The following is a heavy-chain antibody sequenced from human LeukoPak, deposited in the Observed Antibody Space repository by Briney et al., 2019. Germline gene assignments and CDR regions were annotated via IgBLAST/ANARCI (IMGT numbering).Heavy chain of an antibody. J-gene: IGHJ3*02. CDR3: ARAPLPGPGRDAFDI. V-gene: IGHV1-2*04. D-gene: IGHD3-10*01. CDR1: GYTFTGYY. CDR2: INPNSGGT. Sequence: ASVKVSCKASGYTFTGYYMHWVRQAPGQGLEWMGWINPNSGGTNYAQKFQGWVTMTRDTSISTAYMELSRLRSDDTAVYYCARAPLPGPGRDAFDIWGQGTMVTVST.